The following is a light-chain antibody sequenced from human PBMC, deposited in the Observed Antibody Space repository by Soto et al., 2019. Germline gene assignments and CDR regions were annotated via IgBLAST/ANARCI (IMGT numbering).Light chain of an antibody. CDR3: SSYTSRSYVV. CDR1: SSDVGGYNY. J-gene: IGLJ2*01. Sequence: QSALTQPASVSGSPGQSITISCTGTSSDVGGYNYVSWYQQHPGKDPKLMIYDVSNRTSGVSNRFSRSKSGNTASLTISGLPAEDEAAYYCSSYTSRSYVVFGGGTQLTVL. V-gene: IGLV2-14*01. CDR2: DVS.